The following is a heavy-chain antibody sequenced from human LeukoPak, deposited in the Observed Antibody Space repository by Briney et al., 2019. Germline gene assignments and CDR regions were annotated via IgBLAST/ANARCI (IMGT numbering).Heavy chain of an antibody. CDR2: IRSKANNYAT. Sequence: GGSLRLSCAASGFTFNTYWMSWVRQAPGMGLEWVGRIRSKANNYATAYVASVKGRFTISRDDSKNTAFLQMNSLKTEDTAVYYCTSNYCSGGSCYLYWGQGTLVTVSS. J-gene: IGHJ4*02. D-gene: IGHD2-15*01. CDR3: TSNYCSGGSCYLY. V-gene: IGHV3-73*01. CDR1: GFTFNTYW.